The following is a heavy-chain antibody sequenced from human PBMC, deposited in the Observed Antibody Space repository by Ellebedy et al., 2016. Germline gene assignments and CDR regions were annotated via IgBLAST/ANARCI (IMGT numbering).Heavy chain of an antibody. CDR2: ISSSSSTI. CDR3: ARDDLMVYAIDHAYYYYYGMDV. CDR1: GFTFSSYS. D-gene: IGHD2-8*01. Sequence: GGSLRLSCAASGFTFSSYSMNWVRQAPGKGLEWVSYISSSSSTIYYADSVKGRFTISRDNAKNSLYLQMNSLRAEDTAVYYCARDDLMVYAIDHAYYYYYGMDVWGQGTTVTVSS. J-gene: IGHJ6*02. V-gene: IGHV3-48*01.